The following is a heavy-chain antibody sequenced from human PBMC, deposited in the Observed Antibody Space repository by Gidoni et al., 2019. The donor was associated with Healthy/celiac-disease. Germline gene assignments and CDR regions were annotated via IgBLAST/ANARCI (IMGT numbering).Heavy chain of an antibody. J-gene: IGHJ6*02. Sequence: EVQLVESGGGVVRPGGSLRLSCAASGLTFDTYGMSWVRQAPGKGLEWVSGINWNGGSTGYADSVKGRFTISRDNAKNSLYLQMNSLRAEDTALYYCARDRAAYCSSTSCYLGMDVWGQGTTVTVSS. CDR3: ARDRAAYCSSTSCYLGMDV. V-gene: IGHV3-20*04. CDR1: GLTFDTYG. D-gene: IGHD2-2*01. CDR2: INWNGGST.